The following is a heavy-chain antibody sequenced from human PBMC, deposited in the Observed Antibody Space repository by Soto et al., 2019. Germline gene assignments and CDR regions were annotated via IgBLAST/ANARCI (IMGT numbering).Heavy chain of an antibody. D-gene: IGHD3-16*01. J-gene: IGHJ6*02. Sequence: GASVKVSCKASGYTFTSYGISWVRQAPGQGLEWMGWISAYNGNTNYAQKLQGRVTMTTDTSTSTAYMELRSLRSDDTAVYYCARVGSRLGYVYSYYYGMDVWGQGTTVTVSS. CDR2: ISAYNGNT. CDR1: GYTFTSYG. CDR3: ARVGSRLGYVYSYYYGMDV. V-gene: IGHV1-18*01.